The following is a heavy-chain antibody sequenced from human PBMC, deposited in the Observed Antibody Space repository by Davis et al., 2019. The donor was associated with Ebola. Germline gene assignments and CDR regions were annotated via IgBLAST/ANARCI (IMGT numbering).Heavy chain of an antibody. J-gene: IGHJ4*02. V-gene: IGHV3-30*18. Sequence: GESLKISCAASGFTFSSYGMHWVRQAPGKGLEWVAVIPYDGSNKYYADSVKGRFTISRDNSKNTLYLQMNSLRAEDTAVYYWAKVGDFYYDSSCYYYDWGQGTLVTVSS. CDR1: GFTFSSYG. CDR2: IPYDGSNK. CDR3: AKVGDFYYDSSCYYYD. D-gene: IGHD3-22*01.